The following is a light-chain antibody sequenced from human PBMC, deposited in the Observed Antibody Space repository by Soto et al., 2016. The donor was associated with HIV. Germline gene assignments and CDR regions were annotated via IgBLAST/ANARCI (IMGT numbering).Light chain of an antibody. J-gene: IGLJ2*01. CDR2: KDS. V-gene: IGLV3-25*03. CDR3: QSIDSSNTYVI. CDR1: TLPKQY. Sequence: YELTQPPSVSVSPGQTARITCSGDTLPKQYVYWYQQRPGQAPVLMIYKDSERPSGTPERFSGSSSGTTVTLTISGVQAEDEADYYCQSIDSSNTYVIFGGGTKLTVL.